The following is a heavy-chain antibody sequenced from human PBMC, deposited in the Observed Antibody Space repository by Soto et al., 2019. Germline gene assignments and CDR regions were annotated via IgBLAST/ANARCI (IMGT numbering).Heavy chain of an antibody. Sequence: QVQLVESGGGVVQPGRSLRLSCAASGFTFSSYGMHWVRQAPGKGLEWVAVISYDGSNKYYADSVKGRFTISRDNSKNTLYLQMNSLRAEDTAVYYCAKDRTLYDFWSGYKVFHYGMDVWGQGTTVTVSS. J-gene: IGHJ6*02. D-gene: IGHD3-3*01. V-gene: IGHV3-30*18. CDR2: ISYDGSNK. CDR3: AKDRTLYDFWSGYKVFHYGMDV. CDR1: GFTFSSYG.